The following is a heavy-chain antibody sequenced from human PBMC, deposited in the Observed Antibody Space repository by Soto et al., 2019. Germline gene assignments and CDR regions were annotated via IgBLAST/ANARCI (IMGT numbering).Heavy chain of an antibody. CDR1: GYSISSGYY. CDR3: ARAYYDSSGCRTRGWFDP. Sequence: SETLSLTCAVSGYSISSGYYWGWIRQPPGKGLEWIGSIYHSGSTYYNPSLKSRVTISVDTSKNQFSLKLSSVTAADTAVYYCARAYYDSSGCRTRGWFDPWGQGTLVTVSS. CDR2: IYHSGST. D-gene: IGHD3-22*01. V-gene: IGHV4-38-2*01. J-gene: IGHJ5*02.